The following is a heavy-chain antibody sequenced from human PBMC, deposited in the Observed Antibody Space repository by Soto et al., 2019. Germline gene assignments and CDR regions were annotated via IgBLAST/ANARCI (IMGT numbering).Heavy chain of an antibody. Sequence: EVQLLESGGGLVQPGGSLTLSCAASGFTFTHYAMTWLRQAPGKGLEWVSVITGGVGVTYYADSVKGRFTISCDNSKVTLCLPMSPLRADHTAGYCSAIFMGGTFNQWDFHYWGQGTLVTVSS. CDR3: AIFMGGTFNQWDFHY. CDR1: GFTFTHYA. V-gene: IGHV3-23*01. J-gene: IGHJ4*02. CDR2: ITGGVGVT. D-gene: IGHD1-26*01.